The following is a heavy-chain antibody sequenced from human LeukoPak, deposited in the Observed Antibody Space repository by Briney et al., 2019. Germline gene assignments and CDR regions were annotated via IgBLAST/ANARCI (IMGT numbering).Heavy chain of an antibody. D-gene: IGHD2-2*01. CDR2: IYPGDSDT. V-gene: IGHV5-51*01. CDR1: GYRFTSYW. Sequence: GGSLKISCKGSGYRFTSYWIGWVRQMPGKGLEWMGIIYPGDSDTRYSPSFQGQVTISADKSISTAYLQWSSLKASDTAMYYCARRYCSSTSCYFDYWGQGTLVTVSS. CDR3: ARRYCSSTSCYFDY. J-gene: IGHJ4*02.